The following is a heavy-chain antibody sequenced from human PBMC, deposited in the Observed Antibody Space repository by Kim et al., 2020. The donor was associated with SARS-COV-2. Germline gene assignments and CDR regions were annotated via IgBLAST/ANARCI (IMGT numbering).Heavy chain of an antibody. CDR1: GYTFTSYA. CDR3: ARDLIAAAGFLGGLRANYYMDV. V-gene: IGHV1-3*01. Sequence: ASVKVSCKASGYTFTSYAMHWVRQAPGQRLEWMGWINAGNGNTKYSQKFQGRVTITRDTSASTAYMELSSLRSEDTAVYYCARDLIAAAGFLGGLRANYYMDVWGKGTTVTVSS. CDR2: INAGNGNT. D-gene: IGHD6-13*01. J-gene: IGHJ6*03.